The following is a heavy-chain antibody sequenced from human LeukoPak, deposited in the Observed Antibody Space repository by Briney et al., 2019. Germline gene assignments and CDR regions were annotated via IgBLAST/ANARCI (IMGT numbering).Heavy chain of an antibody. CDR2: IYYTGST. Sequence: PSETLSLTCTVSGGSISSSNYDWGWIRQPPGKGLEWIGSIYYTGSTYYNPSLKSRVTISVDTSKNQFSLKLSSVTAADTAVYYCARQRRLLWFGESFDYWGQGTLVTVSS. CDR3: ARQRRLLWFGESFDY. V-gene: IGHV4-39*01. CDR1: GGSISSSNYD. D-gene: IGHD3-10*01. J-gene: IGHJ4*02.